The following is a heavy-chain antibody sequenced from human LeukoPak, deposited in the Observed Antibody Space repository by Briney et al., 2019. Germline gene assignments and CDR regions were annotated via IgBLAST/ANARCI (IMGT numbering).Heavy chain of an antibody. J-gene: IGHJ5*02. D-gene: IGHD5-12*01. Sequence: GGSLRLSCAATGFTFSSYAMSWVRQAPGKGLEWVSAISGSGGSTYYADSVKGRFTISRDNSKNTLYLQMNSLRAEDTAVYYCAKDPVHIVATSWGQGTLVTVSS. V-gene: IGHV3-23*01. CDR1: GFTFSSYA. CDR2: ISGSGGST. CDR3: AKDPVHIVATS.